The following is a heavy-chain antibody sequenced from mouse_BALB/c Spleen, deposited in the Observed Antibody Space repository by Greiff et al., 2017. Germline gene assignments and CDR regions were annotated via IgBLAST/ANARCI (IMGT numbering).Heavy chain of an antibody. D-gene: IGHD4-1*01. Sequence: VQLQQSGPGLVKPSQSLSLTCTVTGYSITSDYAWNWIRQFPGNKLEWMGYISYSGSTSYNPSLKSRISITRDTSKNQFFLQLNSVTTEDTATYYCARESGNWFAYWGQGTLVTVSA. CDR1: GYSITSDYA. CDR2: ISYSGST. CDR3: ARESGNWFAY. V-gene: IGHV3-2*02. J-gene: IGHJ3*01.